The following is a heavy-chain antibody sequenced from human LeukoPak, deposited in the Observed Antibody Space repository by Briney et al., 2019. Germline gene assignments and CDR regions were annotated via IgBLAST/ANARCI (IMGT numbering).Heavy chain of an antibody. Sequence: GGSLRLSCAGSGFTFSNYRMNWVRQAPGKGLEWISYISSSSRTIYYADSVKGRLTISRDNAKNSLYLQMNSLRAEDTAVYYCARGPSGGNNLWMDYWGQGTLVTVSS. V-gene: IGHV3-48*04. CDR2: ISSSSRTI. CDR3: ARGPSGGNNLWMDY. CDR1: GFTFSNYR. J-gene: IGHJ4*02. D-gene: IGHD1-20*01.